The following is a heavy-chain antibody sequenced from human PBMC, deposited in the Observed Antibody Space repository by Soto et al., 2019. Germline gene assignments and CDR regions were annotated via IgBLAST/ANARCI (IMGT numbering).Heavy chain of an antibody. Sequence: PSETLSLTCTVSGGSISSYYWSWIRQPPGKGLEWIGYIYYSGSTNYNPSLKSRVTISVDTSKNQFSLKLSSVTVADTAVYYCARPGGYYDSSGYLYWGQGTLVTVSS. V-gene: IGHV4-59*08. CDR1: GGSISSYY. D-gene: IGHD3-22*01. CDR2: IYYSGST. CDR3: ARPGGYYDSSGYLY. J-gene: IGHJ4*02.